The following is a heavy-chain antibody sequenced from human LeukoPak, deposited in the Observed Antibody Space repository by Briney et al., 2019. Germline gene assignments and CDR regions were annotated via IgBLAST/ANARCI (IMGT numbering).Heavy chain of an antibody. CDR3: ARESLDIY. J-gene: IGHJ4*02. CDR1: GFTFGDYA. Sequence: PGRSLRLSCTASGFTFGDYAMSWVRQAPGKGLEWVSAISGSGVDTYYADSVKGRFTISRDNAKNSLYLQMNTLRAEDTAVYYCARESLDIYWGQGTLVTVSS. CDR2: ISGSGVDT. V-gene: IGHV3-23*01. D-gene: IGHD3/OR15-3a*01.